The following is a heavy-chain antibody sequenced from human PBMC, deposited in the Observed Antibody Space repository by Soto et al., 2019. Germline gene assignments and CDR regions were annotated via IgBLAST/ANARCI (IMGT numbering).Heavy chain of an antibody. CDR3: ARGFYCSSTSCYFRRGNYYMDV. CDR1: GGSVSSGSYY. V-gene: IGHV4-61*01. D-gene: IGHD2-2*01. Sequence: SETLSLTCTVSGGSVSSGSYYWSWIRQPPGKGLEWIGYIYYSGSTNYNPSLKSRVTISVDTSKNQFSLKPSSVTAADSAVYYCARGFYCSSTSCYFRRGNYYMDVWGKGTTVTVSS. J-gene: IGHJ6*03. CDR2: IYYSGST.